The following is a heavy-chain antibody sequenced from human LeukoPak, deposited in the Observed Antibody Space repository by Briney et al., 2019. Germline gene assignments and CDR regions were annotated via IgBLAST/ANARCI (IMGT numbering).Heavy chain of an antibody. Sequence: ASVKVSYKASGNTFTNYYVHWVRQAPGQGLEWMGWINPNSGGTNYAQKFQGRVTMTRDTSISTAYMELSRLRSDDTAVYYCARGYCSSTSCYGYFDYWGQGTLVTVSS. CDR1: GNTFTNYY. J-gene: IGHJ4*02. CDR2: INPNSGGT. CDR3: ARGYCSSTSCYGYFDY. V-gene: IGHV1-2*02. D-gene: IGHD2-2*01.